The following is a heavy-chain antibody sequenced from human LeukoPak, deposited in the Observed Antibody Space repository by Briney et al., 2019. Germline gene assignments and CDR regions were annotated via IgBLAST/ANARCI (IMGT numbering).Heavy chain of an antibody. CDR2: INHSGST. V-gene: IGHV4-34*01. J-gene: IGHJ5*02. CDR1: GGSFSGYY. D-gene: IGHD2-2*01. Sequence: SETLSLTCAVYGGSFSGYYWSWIRQPPGKVLEWIGEINHSGSTNYNPSLKSRVTISVDTSKNQFSLKLSSVTAADTAVYYCARVGVVPAAKIQNWFDPWGQGTLVTVSS. CDR3: ARVGVVPAAKIQNWFDP.